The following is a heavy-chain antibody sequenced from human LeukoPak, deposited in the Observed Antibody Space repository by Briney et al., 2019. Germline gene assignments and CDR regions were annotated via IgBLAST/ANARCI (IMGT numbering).Heavy chain of an antibody. CDR2: ISSSGSTI. J-gene: IGHJ4*02. D-gene: IGHD3-22*01. CDR1: GFTFSDYY. CDR3: ARAMTYYYDSSGYVAW. V-gene: IGHV3-11*01. Sequence: PGGSLRLSCAASGFTFSDYYMSWIRQAPGKGLEWGSYISSSGSTIYYADSVKGRFTISRDNAKNSLYLQMNSLRAEDTAVYYCARAMTYYYDSSGYVAWWGQGTLVTVSS.